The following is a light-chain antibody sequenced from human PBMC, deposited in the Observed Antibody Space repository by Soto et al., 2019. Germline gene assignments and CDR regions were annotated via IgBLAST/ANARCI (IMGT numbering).Light chain of an antibody. Sequence: QSALTQPASVSGSPGQSITISCTGTSSDIGAYNFVSWYQQHPGKAPKLMLYDVNIRPSGVSNRFSGSKSGNTASLTISGLQAEGEADYYCTPWTTRPTMIFGGGTKLTVL. CDR1: SSDIGAYNF. CDR2: DVN. V-gene: IGLV2-14*03. CDR3: TPWTTRPTMI. J-gene: IGLJ2*01.